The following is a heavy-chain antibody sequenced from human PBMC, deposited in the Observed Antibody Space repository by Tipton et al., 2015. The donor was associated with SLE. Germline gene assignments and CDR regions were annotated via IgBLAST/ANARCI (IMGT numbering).Heavy chain of an antibody. Sequence: SLRLSCSDSGFTFRNYAMHWVRQAPGKGLEYVSVISSNGGTTYYADSVKGRFTISRDNSKNTLYLQMNSLRAEDTAVYYCATNAQQQLVWDYWGQGTLVTVSS. CDR2: ISSNGGTT. D-gene: IGHD6-13*01. J-gene: IGHJ4*02. V-gene: IGHV3-64*04. CDR1: GFTFRNYA. CDR3: ATNAQQQLVWDY.